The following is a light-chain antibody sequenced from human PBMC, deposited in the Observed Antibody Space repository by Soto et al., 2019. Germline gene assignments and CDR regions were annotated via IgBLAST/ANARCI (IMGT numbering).Light chain of an antibody. J-gene: IGKJ4*01. V-gene: IGKV3-15*01. CDR2: GAS. Sequence: EIVMTQSPATLSVSPGERATISCRASQSVSSSLAWYQQKPGQAPRLLIYGASTRATGIPARFSGSGSGTEFTLTISSLQSEDFAVYYCQQYNNWPPLTFGEGTKVEIK. CDR1: QSVSSS. CDR3: QQYNNWPPLT.